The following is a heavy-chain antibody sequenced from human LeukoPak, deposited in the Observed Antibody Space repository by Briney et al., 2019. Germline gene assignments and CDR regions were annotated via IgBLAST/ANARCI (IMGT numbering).Heavy chain of an antibody. CDR2: ISDSDGST. J-gene: IGHJ4*02. D-gene: IGHD3-16*01. Sequence: GGSLSLSCAASGFTVSTYAMMWIRQATGKVLAWVSAISDSDGSTYYADSAKGRFTISRDNSKDTLYVQMNSLRAEDTAVYYCAKDLRSGVYGIGKFDFWGLGTLVTVSS. CDR3: AKDLRSGVYGIGKFDF. CDR1: GFTVSTYA. V-gene: IGHV3-23*01.